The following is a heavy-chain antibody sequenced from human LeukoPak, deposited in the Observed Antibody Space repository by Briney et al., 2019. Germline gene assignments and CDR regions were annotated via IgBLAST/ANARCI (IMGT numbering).Heavy chain of an antibody. D-gene: IGHD3-10*01. CDR3: AREIGSGSYWGAVGY. V-gene: IGHV1-69*13. J-gene: IGHJ4*02. CDR1: ETTFSSYT. CDR2: IIPIFDTA. Sequence: TENVSYTSSETTFSSYTISWVRPPPGQGLEWIGGIIPIFDTANYPQKFQGSVTITAEESTSLAYMELGRLRSEDTGVYYCAREIGSGSYWGAVGYWGQGTLVTVCS.